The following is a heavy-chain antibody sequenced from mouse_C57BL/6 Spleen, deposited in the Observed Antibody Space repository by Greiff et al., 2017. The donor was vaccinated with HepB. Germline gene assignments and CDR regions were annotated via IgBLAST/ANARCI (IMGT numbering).Heavy chain of an antibody. CDR1: GFNIKNTY. CDR2: IDPANGNT. J-gene: IGHJ1*03. V-gene: IGHV14-3*01. D-gene: IGHD1-1*01. Sequence: VQLKQSVAELVRPGASVKLSCTASGFNIKNTYMHWVKQRPEQGLEWIGRIDPANGNTKYAPKFQGKATITADTSSNTAYLQLSSLTSEDTAIYYCARDRETTVVADWYFDVWGTGTTVTVSS. CDR3: ARDRETTVVADWYFDV.